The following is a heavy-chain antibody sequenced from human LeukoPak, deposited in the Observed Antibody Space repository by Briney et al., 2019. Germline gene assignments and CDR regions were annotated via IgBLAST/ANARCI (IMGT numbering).Heavy chain of an antibody. CDR1: GGSISRGSYY. Sequence: PSQTLSLTCTVSGGSISRGSYYSSWIRQPAGKGLEWIGRIYTSGSTNYNPSLKSRVTISVDTSKNQFSLKLSSVTAADTAVYYCARGTWRYYFDYWGQGTLVTVSS. D-gene: IGHD3-3*01. J-gene: IGHJ4*02. CDR3: ARGTWRYYFDY. CDR2: IYTSGST. V-gene: IGHV4-61*02.